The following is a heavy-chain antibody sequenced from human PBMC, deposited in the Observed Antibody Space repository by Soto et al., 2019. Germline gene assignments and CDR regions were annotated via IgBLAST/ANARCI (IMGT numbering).Heavy chain of an antibody. V-gene: IGHV3-11*01. D-gene: IGHD1-20*01. J-gene: IGHJ6*02. CDR3: ATRITGTQDYYYGMDV. CDR1: GFTFSDYY. Sequence: GGSLRLSCAASGFTFSDYYMSWIRQAPGKGLEWVSYISSSGSTIYYADSVKGRFTISRDNAKNSLYLQMNSLRAEDTAVYYCATRITGTQDYYYGMDVWGQGTTVTVSS. CDR2: ISSSGSTI.